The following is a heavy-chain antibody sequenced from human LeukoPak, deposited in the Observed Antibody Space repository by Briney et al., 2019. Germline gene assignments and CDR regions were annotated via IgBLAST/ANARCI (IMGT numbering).Heavy chain of an antibody. J-gene: IGHJ3*01. D-gene: IGHD2-15*01. CDR3: ARYCTGSNCYSNRGAFGV. V-gene: IGHV4-61*01. CDR2: ISYSGSV. CDR1: GGSVSGDPYY. Sequence: SETLSLTCPVSGGSVSGDPYYWSWIRQPPGKGPEWIGHISYSGSVNSNPSLKSRVTASIDTSKNQFSLKLSSVTAADTAVYYCARYCTGSNCYSNRGAFGVWGRGTMVTVSS.